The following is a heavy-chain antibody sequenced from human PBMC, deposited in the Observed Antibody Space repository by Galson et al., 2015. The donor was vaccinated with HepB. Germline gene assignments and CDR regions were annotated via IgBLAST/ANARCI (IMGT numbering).Heavy chain of an antibody. D-gene: IGHD3-10*01. CDR1: GFTFSSYA. CDR2: ISYDGSNK. CDR3: ARAPVSRMVRD. J-gene: IGHJ4*02. Sequence: SLRLSCAASGFTFSSYAMHWVRQAPGKGLEWVAVISYDGSNKYYADSVKGRFTISRDNSKNTLYLQMNSLRAEDTAVYYCARAPVSRMVRDWGQGTLVTVSS. V-gene: IGHV3-30-3*01.